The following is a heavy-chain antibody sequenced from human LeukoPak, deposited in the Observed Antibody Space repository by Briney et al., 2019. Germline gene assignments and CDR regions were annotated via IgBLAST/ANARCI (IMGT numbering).Heavy chain of an antibody. CDR3: TREFYYKFDI. CDR2: IKHKDHGFVT. CDR1: GFTFSSYS. J-gene: IGHJ5*02. D-gene: IGHD3-10*01. V-gene: IGHV3-72*01. Sequence: GGSLRLSCAASGFTFSSYSMNWVRQAPGKGLEWVGLIKHKDHGFVTEYAASVKGRLTISRDDSRDSLYLQMNSLKAEDTAIYYCTREFYYKFDIWGQGTLVTVSS.